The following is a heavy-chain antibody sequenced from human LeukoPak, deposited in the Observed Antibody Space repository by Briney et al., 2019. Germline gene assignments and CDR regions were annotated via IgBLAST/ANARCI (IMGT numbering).Heavy chain of an antibody. CDR1: GFTFSSYW. CDR2: INTDGSST. V-gene: IGHV3-74*01. Sequence: PGGSLRLSCAASGFTFSSYWMHWVRQAPGKGLVWVSRINTDGSSTSYVDSVKGRFTISRDNAKNTLYLQMNSLRAEDTALYYCAKPYSGTILTGWFDPWGQGTLVTVSS. CDR3: AKPYSGTILTGWFDP. J-gene: IGHJ5*02. D-gene: IGHD3-9*01.